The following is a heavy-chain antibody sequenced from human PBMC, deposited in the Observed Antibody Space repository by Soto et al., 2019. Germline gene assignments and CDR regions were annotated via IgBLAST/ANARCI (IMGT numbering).Heavy chain of an antibody. D-gene: IGHD2-2*01. CDR3: ARDCCFYCYASRDWYFYF. CDR2: INPSGGST. CDR1: GYTFTSYY. Sequence: GASVKVSCKASGYTFTSYYMHWVRQAPGQGLEWMGIINPSGGSTSYAQKFQGRVTMTRDTSTSTVYMELSSLRSEDTAVYYCARDCCFYCYASRDWYFYFWGRGTLVTVSS. V-gene: IGHV1-46*01. J-gene: IGHJ2*01.